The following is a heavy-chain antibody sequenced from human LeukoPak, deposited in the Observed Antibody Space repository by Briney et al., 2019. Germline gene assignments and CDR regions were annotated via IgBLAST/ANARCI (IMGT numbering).Heavy chain of an antibody. CDR1: GGSISSYY. CDR2: MYYSGTT. Sequence: SETLSLTCTVSGGSISSYYWSWIRQPPGKGLEWIGYMYYSGTTNYNPSLKSRVTISVDTSKNQFSLKLSSVTAADTAVYYCARRSTSGYYYFDYWGQGSRVTVSA. V-gene: IGHV4-59*01. CDR3: ARRSTSGYYYFDY. D-gene: IGHD3-22*01. J-gene: IGHJ4*02.